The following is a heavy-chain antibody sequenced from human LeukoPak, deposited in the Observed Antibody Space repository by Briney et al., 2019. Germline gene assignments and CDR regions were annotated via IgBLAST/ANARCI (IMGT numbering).Heavy chain of an antibody. V-gene: IGHV4-4*07. J-gene: IGHJ3*02. CDR3: ARLPGGDSSSVVAFDI. Sequence: SETLSLTRAVSGGSISTYYWRWIRQPAGKGREWMGRIYSSGSTNYNPSLRSRVTMSVDTSKNQFSQNLRSVTAADTAVYYCARLPGGDSSSVVAFDIWGQGTMVTVSS. CDR2: IYSSGST. D-gene: IGHD2-21*02. CDR1: GGSISTYY.